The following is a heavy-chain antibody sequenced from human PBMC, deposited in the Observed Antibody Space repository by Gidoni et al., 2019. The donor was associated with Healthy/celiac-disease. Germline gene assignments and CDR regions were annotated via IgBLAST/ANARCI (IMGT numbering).Heavy chain of an antibody. V-gene: IGHV3-30*04. CDR2: ISYDGSNK. Sequence: QVQLVESGGGVVQPGRSLRLSCAASGFTFSSYAMHWVRQAPDKGLEWVAVISYDGSNKYYADSVKGRFTISRDNSKNTLYLQMNSLRAEDTAVYYCARGNGSGSGLWFDYWGQGTLVTVSS. CDR1: GFTFSSYA. J-gene: IGHJ4*02. D-gene: IGHD3-10*01. CDR3: ARGNGSGSGLWFDY.